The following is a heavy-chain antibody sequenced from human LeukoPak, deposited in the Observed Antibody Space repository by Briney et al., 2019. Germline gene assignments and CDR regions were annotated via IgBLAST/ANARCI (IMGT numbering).Heavy chain of an antibody. CDR2: ISGSGVST. Sequence: GGSLRLACAASGFRFSSYAMSWVRQAPGKGLEWVSAISGSGVSTYYADSVKGRFTVSRDNSKNTLYLQMNSLRAEDTAVYYCAKESFYDSGGYYIEYFQHWGQGTLVTVSS. J-gene: IGHJ1*01. D-gene: IGHD3-22*01. CDR3: AKESFYDSGGYYIEYFQH. CDR1: GFRFSSYA. V-gene: IGHV3-23*01.